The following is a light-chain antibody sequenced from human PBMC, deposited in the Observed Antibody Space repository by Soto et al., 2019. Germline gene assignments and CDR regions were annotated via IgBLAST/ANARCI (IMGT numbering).Light chain of an antibody. CDR1: SSDVGGYRF. CDR3: LIWHDSAWV. CDR2: EVT. V-gene: IGLV2-8*01. Sequence: QSALTQPPSASGSPGQSVTISCTGTSSDVGGYRFVSWYQQHPGKAPKLMIYEVTQRPSGVPDRFSGSKSGNTASLTVSGLQAEDEADYYCLIWHDSAWVFGGGTKLTVL. J-gene: IGLJ3*02.